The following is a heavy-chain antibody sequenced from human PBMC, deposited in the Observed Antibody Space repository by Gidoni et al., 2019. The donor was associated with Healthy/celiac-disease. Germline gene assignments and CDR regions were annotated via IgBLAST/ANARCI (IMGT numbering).Heavy chain of an antibody. V-gene: IGHV3-30-3*01. CDR2: ISYDGSNK. J-gene: IGHJ4*02. D-gene: IGHD3-10*01. CDR3: ERSGMDY. CDR1: GFTFSSYA. Sequence: QVQLVESGGGVVQPGRSLRLSCAASGFTFSSYAMHWVRQAPGKGLEWVAVISYDGSNKYYADSVKGRFTISRDNSKNTLYLQMNSLRAEDTAVYYCERSGMDYWGQGTLVTVSS.